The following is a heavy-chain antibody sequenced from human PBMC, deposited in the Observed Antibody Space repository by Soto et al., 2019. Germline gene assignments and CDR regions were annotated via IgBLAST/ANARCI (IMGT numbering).Heavy chain of an antibody. J-gene: IGHJ4*02. V-gene: IGHV4-34*01. CDR3: ARGRGMATSTPDY. Sequence: SETLSLTCAVYGGSFSGYYWSWIRQPPGKGLEWIGEINHSGSTNYNPSLKSRVTISVDTSKNQFSLKLSSVTAADTAVYYCARGRGMATSTPDYWGQGTLVTVSS. CDR1: GGSFSGYY. CDR2: INHSGST. D-gene: IGHD5-12*01.